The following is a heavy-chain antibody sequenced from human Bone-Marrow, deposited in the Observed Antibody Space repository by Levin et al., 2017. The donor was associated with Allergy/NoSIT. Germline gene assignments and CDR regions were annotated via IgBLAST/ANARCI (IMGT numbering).Heavy chain of an antibody. D-gene: IGHD4-23*01. CDR3: GRHAALHDYGGDKYRGAMDV. V-gene: IGHV4-39*01. Sequence: SETLSLTCTVSGASISTNNYYWGWLRQPPGKGLEWIGSIYYSESTYYTPSLKSRVTISVDTSKNQFSLKVRSVTAADTAVYYCGRHAALHDYGGDKYRGAMDVWGQGTTVTVSS. CDR2: IYYSEST. J-gene: IGHJ6*02. CDR1: GASISTNNYY.